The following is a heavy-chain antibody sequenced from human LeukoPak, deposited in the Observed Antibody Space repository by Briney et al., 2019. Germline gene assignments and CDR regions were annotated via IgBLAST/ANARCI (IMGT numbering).Heavy chain of an antibody. D-gene: IGHD6-19*01. CDR2: ISWNSDSI. J-gene: IGHJ4*02. CDR1: GFRLKDYA. CDR3: ARRSGLDY. V-gene: IGHV3-9*01. Sequence: GGSLRLSCAASGFRLKDYAMHWVRQAPGKGLEWISGISWNSDSIGYADSVTGRFTISGDNAKNSLYLQMNSLRAEDTAVYYCARRSGLDYWGQGTLVTVSS.